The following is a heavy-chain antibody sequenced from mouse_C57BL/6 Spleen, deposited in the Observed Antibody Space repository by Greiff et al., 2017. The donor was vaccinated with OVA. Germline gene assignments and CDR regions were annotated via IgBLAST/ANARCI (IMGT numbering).Heavy chain of an antibody. CDR3: ARHQAYYYGSPGYFDV. V-gene: IGHV2-6-1*01. Sequence: VKLVESGPGLVAPSQSLSITCTVSGFSLTSYGVHWVRQPPGKGLEWLVVIWSDGSTTYNSALKSRLSISKDNSKSQVFLKMNSLQTDDTAMYYCARHQAYYYGSPGYFDVWGTGTTVTVSS. CDR2: IWSDGST. J-gene: IGHJ1*03. D-gene: IGHD1-1*01. CDR1: GFSLTSYG.